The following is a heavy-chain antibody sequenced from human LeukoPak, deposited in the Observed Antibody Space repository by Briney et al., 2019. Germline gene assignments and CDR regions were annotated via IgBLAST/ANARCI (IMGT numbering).Heavy chain of an antibody. D-gene: IGHD4-17*01. CDR3: ASFGDYEGGRADY. Sequence: SETLSLTCTVSGGSISSYYWSWIRQPPGKGLEWIGEIYHSGSTNYNPSLKSRVTISVDKSKNQFSLKLSSVTAADTAVYYCASFGDYEGGRADYWGQGTLVTVSS. CDR1: GGSISSYY. V-gene: IGHV4-59*12. CDR2: IYHSGST. J-gene: IGHJ4*02.